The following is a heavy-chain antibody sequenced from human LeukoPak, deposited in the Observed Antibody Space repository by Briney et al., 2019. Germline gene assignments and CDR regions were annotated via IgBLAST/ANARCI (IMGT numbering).Heavy chain of an antibody. Sequence: GGSLRLSCSASGFTFSSYGMYWVRQAPGKGLEYVSAITNKGDSTNYADSVKGRFTISRDNSKNTLYLQMSSLRPDDTAVYYCLKGAYDYLSSYGNFWGQGTLVTVSS. CDR1: GFTFSSYG. D-gene: IGHD5-12*01. CDR3: LKGAYDYLSSYGNF. CDR2: ITNKGDST. V-gene: IGHV3-64D*06. J-gene: IGHJ4*02.